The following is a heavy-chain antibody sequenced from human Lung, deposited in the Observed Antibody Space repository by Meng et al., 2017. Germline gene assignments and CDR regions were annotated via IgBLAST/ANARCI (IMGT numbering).Heavy chain of an antibody. V-gene: IGHV3-30*01. CDR1: GFTFNTYA. Sequence: GERGESGGGVVQPGGFLRLSCAASGFTFNTYAMHWVRQAPGKGLEWVSLMSFDGAQIYYSDSVRGRFTISRDNSKNTLYLQMNSLRAEDTAVYYCARDKPPNDVWGRGTLVTVSS. CDR3: ARDKPPNDV. J-gene: IGHJ2*01. CDR2: MSFDGAQI.